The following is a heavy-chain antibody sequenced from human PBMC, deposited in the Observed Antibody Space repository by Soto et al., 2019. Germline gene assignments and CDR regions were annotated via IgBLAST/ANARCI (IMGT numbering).Heavy chain of an antibody. D-gene: IGHD5-12*01. CDR2: ISYDGSNK. CDR1: GFTFSSYG. CDR3: AKDEMATVGFDY. J-gene: IGHJ4*02. Sequence: PGGSLRLSCAASGFTFSSYGMHWVRQAPGKGLEWVAVISYDGSNKYYADSVKGRFTISRDNSKNTLYLQMNSLRAEDTAVYYCAKDEMATVGFDYWGQGTLVTVS. V-gene: IGHV3-30*18.